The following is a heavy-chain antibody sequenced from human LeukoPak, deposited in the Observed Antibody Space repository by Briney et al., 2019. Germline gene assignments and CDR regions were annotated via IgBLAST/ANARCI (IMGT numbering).Heavy chain of an antibody. CDR3: AKSYSSSWSPFFDY. CDR1: GFTFSSYA. CDR2: ISGSGGST. D-gene: IGHD6-13*01. V-gene: IGHV3-23*01. Sequence: GGSLRLSCAASGFTFSSYAMSWVRQAPGKGLEWVSAISGSGGSTYYADSVKGRFTISRDNSKNTLYLQMNSLRAGDTAVYYCAKSYSSSWSPFFDYWGQGTLVTVSS. J-gene: IGHJ4*02.